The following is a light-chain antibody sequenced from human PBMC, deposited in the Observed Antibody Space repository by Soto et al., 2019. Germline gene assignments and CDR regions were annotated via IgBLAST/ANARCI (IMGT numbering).Light chain of an antibody. CDR2: GAS. CDR1: QSISSSY. CDR3: QQYNNWPRT. V-gene: IGKV3D-7*01. Sequence: EVVLTQSPATLSLSPGEGATLSCRVSQSISSSYLSWYQQRPGQAPRLLIYGASTRATGIPARFSGSGSGTDFTLTISSLQSEDFAVYYCQQYNNWPRTFGQGTKVDIK. J-gene: IGKJ1*01.